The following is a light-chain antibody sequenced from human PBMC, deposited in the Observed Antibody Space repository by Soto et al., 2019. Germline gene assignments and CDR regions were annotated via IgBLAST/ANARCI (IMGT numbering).Light chain of an antibody. V-gene: IGKV1-5*03. J-gene: IGKJ4*01. Sequence: IQTRQPASTLSAAVADSVNITCRASQSSRGWLAWYQQKPGKAPKFLIYKASTLQQGVPARFSGSGFGTEFTLTISGLQPDDFAIDYCQQYAHVSPFTCGGGTKV. CDR2: KAS. CDR3: QQYAHVSPFT. CDR1: QSSRGW.